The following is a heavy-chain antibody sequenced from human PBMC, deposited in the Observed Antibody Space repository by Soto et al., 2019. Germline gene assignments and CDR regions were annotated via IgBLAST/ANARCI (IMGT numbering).Heavy chain of an antibody. J-gene: IGHJ6*02. V-gene: IGHV4-34*01. CDR3: ARGRATVTVYYYYYYGMDV. D-gene: IGHD4-17*01. CDR2: INHSGST. Sequence: PSETLSLTCAVYGGSFSGYYWRWIRQPPGKGLEWIGEINHSGSTNYNPSLKSRINISVDTPKNQFSLKLSSVTAADTAVYYCARGRATVTVYYYYYYGMDVWGQGTTVT. CDR1: GGSFSGYY.